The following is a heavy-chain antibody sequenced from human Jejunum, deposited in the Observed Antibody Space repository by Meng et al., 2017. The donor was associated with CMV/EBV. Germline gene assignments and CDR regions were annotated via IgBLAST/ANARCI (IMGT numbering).Heavy chain of an antibody. V-gene: IGHV1-2*02. Sequence: VELVQAGAEVKKPGDSVKVSCNTSGYSFTGYYIRWVRQAPGQGLEWMGWINPNSGGTNYAQKFQGRVTMTRDTSISTAYMELSRLRSDDTAVYYCARDGWREASAGKIEFWGQGTLVTVSS. CDR2: INPNSGGT. CDR3: ARDGWREASAGKIEF. CDR1: GYSFTGYY. J-gene: IGHJ4*02. D-gene: IGHD6-13*01.